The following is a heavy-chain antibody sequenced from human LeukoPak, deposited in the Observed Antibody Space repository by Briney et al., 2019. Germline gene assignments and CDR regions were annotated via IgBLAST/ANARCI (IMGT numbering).Heavy chain of an antibody. CDR2: IYSGGST. CDR3: ARDIGDPYSYYFGMDV. Sequence: GGSLRLSCAASGFTVSSNYMSWVRQAAGKGLEWVSVIYSGGSTCYADSVKGRFTISRDNSKTTLYPKMNSLRAEDTAVYYCARDIGDPYSYYFGMDVWGKGTTVTVSS. D-gene: IGHD2-21*01. J-gene: IGHJ6*04. CDR1: GFTVSSNY. V-gene: IGHV3-53*01.